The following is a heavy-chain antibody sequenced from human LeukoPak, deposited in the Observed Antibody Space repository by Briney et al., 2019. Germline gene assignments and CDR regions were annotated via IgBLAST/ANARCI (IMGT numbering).Heavy chain of an antibody. Sequence: GGSLRLSCAASGFTFSSYAMSWVRQAPGKGLEWVSAISGSGGSTYYADSVKGRFTISRDNSKNTLYLQMNSLRAEDTAVYYCAKGVAAQVVPAATDYWGQGTLVTVSS. D-gene: IGHD2-2*01. CDR1: GFTFSSYA. CDR2: ISGSGGST. V-gene: IGHV3-23*01. J-gene: IGHJ4*02. CDR3: AKGVAAQVVPAATDY.